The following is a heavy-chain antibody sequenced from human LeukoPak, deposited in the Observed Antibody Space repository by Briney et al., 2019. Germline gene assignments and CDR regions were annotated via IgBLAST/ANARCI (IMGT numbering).Heavy chain of an antibody. CDR1: GFTFSSYW. V-gene: IGHV3-74*01. CDR2: INSDGSST. J-gene: IGHJ4*02. CDR3: ARDDYGDLRQFDY. D-gene: IGHD4-17*01. Sequence: GGSLRLSCEGSGFTFSSYWMHWVRQAPGKGLVWVSRINSDGSSTSYADSVKGRFTISRDNAKNTLYLQMNSLRAEDTAVYYCARDDYGDLRQFDYWGQGTLVTVSS.